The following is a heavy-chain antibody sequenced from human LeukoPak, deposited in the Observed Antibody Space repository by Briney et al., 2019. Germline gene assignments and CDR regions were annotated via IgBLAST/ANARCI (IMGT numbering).Heavy chain of an antibody. J-gene: IGHJ4*02. Sequence: GGSLRLSCAASGLTFSSYAMSWVRQAPGKGLEWVSAISGSGGSTYYADSVKGRFTISRDNSKNTLYLQMNSLRAEDTAVYYCAKGAIVVVPAAIPSGYYFDYWGQGTLVTVSS. D-gene: IGHD2-2*02. V-gene: IGHV3-23*01. CDR1: GLTFSSYA. CDR3: AKGAIVVVPAAIPSGYYFDY. CDR2: ISGSGGST.